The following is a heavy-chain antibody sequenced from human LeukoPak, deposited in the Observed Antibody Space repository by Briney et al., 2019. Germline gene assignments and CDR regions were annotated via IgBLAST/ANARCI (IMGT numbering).Heavy chain of an antibody. CDR3: ARLRLTIFGVVIMSFDY. Sequence: ASVTVSCKASGYTFTSYGISWVRQAPGQGLEWMGWISAYNGNTNYAQKLQGRVTMTTDTSTSTAYMELRSLRSDDTAVYYCARLRLTIFGVVIMSFDYWGQGTLVTVSS. D-gene: IGHD3-3*01. CDR2: ISAYNGNT. J-gene: IGHJ4*02. CDR1: GYTFTSYG. V-gene: IGHV1-18*01.